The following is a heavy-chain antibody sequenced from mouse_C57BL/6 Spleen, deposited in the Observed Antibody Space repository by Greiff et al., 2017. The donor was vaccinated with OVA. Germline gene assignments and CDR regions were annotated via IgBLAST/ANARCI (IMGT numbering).Heavy chain of an antibody. CDR3: ARSRTALFDY. V-gene: IGHV1-82*01. CDR1: GYAFSSSW. Sequence: QVQLQQSGPELVKPGASVKISCKASGYAFSSSWMNWVKQRPGKGLEWIGRIYPGDGDTNYNGKFKGKATLTADKSSSTAYMHLSSLTSEDSAVYFCARSRTALFDYWGQGTTLTVSS. CDR2: IYPGDGDT. D-gene: IGHD3-3*01. J-gene: IGHJ2*01.